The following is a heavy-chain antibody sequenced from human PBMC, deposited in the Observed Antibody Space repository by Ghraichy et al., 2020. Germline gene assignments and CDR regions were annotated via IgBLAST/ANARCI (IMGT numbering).Heavy chain of an antibody. D-gene: IGHD1-7*01. J-gene: IGHJ5*02. CDR3: ARFGLTGTPFDP. CDR2: IYYSGST. V-gene: IGHV4-31*03. CDR1: GGSISSGGYY. Sequence: TLSLTCTVSGGSISSGGYYWSWIRQHPGKGLEWIGYIYYSGSTYYNPSLKSRVTISVDTSKNQFSLKLSSVTAADTAVYYCARFGLTGTPFDPWGQGTLVTVSS.